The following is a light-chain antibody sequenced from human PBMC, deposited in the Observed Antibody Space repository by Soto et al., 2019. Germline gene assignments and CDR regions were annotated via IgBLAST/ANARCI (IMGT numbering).Light chain of an antibody. Sequence: DIVMTQSPESLAVSLGERATINCKSSQSLFYSSNNKNFLAWYQQKPGQPPKLLIYWASTRESGVPDRFSGSGSGTDITLTISSLPAEDVAIYYCQEYYGTPPWTFGQGTKVEIK. V-gene: IGKV4-1*01. CDR2: WAS. CDR1: QSLFYSSNNKNF. CDR3: QEYYGTPPWT. J-gene: IGKJ1*01.